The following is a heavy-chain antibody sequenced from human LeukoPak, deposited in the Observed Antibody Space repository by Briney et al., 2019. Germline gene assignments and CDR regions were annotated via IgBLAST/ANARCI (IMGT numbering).Heavy chain of an antibody. CDR2: ISAYNGNT. V-gene: IGHV1-18*01. Sequence: ASVKVSCRASGYTFTIYGITWVRQAPGQGLEWLGWISAYNGNTDYARKLQGRVTMTTDTSTSTAYMELRSLGSDDTAVYYCARDGKGRYDFRENDYWGQGTLVTVSS. CDR3: ARDGKGRYDFRENDY. D-gene: IGHD3-3*01. J-gene: IGHJ4*02. CDR1: GYTFTIYG.